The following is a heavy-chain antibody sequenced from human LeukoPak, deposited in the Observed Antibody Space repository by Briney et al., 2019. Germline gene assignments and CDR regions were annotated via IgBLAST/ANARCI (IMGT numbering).Heavy chain of an antibody. J-gene: IGHJ4*02. CDR1: GYTFTSYY. CDR2: INPSGGST. D-gene: IGHD2-21*02. CDR3: ARDHYHKIHSVMVTAPDY. V-gene: IGHV1-46*01. Sequence: ASVKVSCKASGYTFTSYYMHWVRQAPGQGLEWMGIINPSGGSTSYAQKFQGRVTMTRDTSTSTVYMELSSLRSEDTAVYYCARDHYHKIHSVMVTAPDYWGQGTLVIVSS.